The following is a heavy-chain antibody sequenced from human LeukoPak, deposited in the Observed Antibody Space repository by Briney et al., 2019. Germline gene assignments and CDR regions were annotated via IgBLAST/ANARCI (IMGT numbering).Heavy chain of an antibody. Sequence: KPGESLKISCKGSGYTFTNYWIGWVRQMPGKGLEWMGIIYPGDSDTRYSPSFQGQVTISGDKSINTAYLQWSSLKASDAAMYYCARSPISHYYDSSGGHDAFDVWGQGTMVTVSS. V-gene: IGHV5-51*01. CDR1: GYTFTNYW. J-gene: IGHJ3*01. CDR3: ARSPISHYYDSSGGHDAFDV. CDR2: IYPGDSDT. D-gene: IGHD3-22*01.